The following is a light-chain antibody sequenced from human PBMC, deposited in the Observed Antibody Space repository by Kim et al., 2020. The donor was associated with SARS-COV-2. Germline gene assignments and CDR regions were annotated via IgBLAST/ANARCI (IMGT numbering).Light chain of an antibody. J-gene: IGLJ3*02. V-gene: IGLV2-11*01. CDR3: CSYAGSYTPWV. Sequence: QSALTQPRSVSGSPGQSVTISCTGTSSDVGGYNYVSWYQQHPGKAPKLMIYDVSKRPSGVPDRFSGSKSGNTASLPISGLQAEDEADYYCCSYAGSYTPWVFGGGTQLTVL. CDR2: DVS. CDR1: SSDVGGYNY.